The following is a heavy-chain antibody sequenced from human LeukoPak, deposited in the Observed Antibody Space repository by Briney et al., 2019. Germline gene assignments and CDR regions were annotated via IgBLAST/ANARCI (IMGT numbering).Heavy chain of an antibody. V-gene: IGHV3-23*01. J-gene: IGHJ4*02. Sequence: GGSLRLSCAASGFTFSSYAMSWVRQAPGKGLEWFSAITGSGGDTYYSDSVKGRFIISRDSSKNSLYLHMNSLRAEDTAVYHCAKGSSASRPYYFDYWGPGTVVTVSS. CDR3: AKGSSASRPYYFDY. CDR1: GFTFSSYA. CDR2: ITGSGGDT. D-gene: IGHD2-2*01.